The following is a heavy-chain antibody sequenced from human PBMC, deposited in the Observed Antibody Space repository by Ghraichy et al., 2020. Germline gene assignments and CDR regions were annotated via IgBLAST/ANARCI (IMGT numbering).Heavy chain of an antibody. J-gene: IGHJ4*02. D-gene: IGHD5-24*01. Sequence: SETLSLTCAVSGGSISSSNWWSWVRQPPGKGLEWIGEIYHSGSTNYNPSLKSRVTISVDKSKNQFSLKLSSVTAADTAVYYCASKMATMDPPFDYWGQGTLVTVSS. V-gene: IGHV4-4*02. CDR3: ASKMATMDPPFDY. CDR1: GGSISSSNW. CDR2: IYHSGST.